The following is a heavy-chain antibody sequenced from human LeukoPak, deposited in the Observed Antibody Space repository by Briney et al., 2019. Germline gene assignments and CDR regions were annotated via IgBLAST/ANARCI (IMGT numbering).Heavy chain of an antibody. J-gene: IGHJ5*02. CDR2: IYYSGST. Sequence: SQTLSLTCTVSGGSISSGGYYWSWIRQHPGKGLEWIGYIYYSGSTYYNPSLKSRVTISVDTSKNQFSLKLSSVTAADTAVYYCARHKELLNWLDPWGQGTLVTVSP. CDR3: ARHKELLNWLDP. D-gene: IGHD1-26*01. V-gene: IGHV4-31*03. CDR1: GGSISSGGYY.